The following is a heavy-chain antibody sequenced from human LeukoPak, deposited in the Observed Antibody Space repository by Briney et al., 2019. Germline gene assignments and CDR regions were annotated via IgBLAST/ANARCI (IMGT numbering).Heavy chain of an antibody. V-gene: IGHV4-34*01. Sequence: SETLSLTCTVSGGSISSYYWSRIRQPPGKGLEWIGEINHSGSTNYNPSLKSRVTISVDTSRNQFSLKLSSVTAADTAVYYCARATPVGETGGPYDYWGQGTLVTVSS. CDR3: ARATPVGETGGPYDY. CDR2: INHSGST. J-gene: IGHJ4*02. CDR1: GGSISSYY. D-gene: IGHD4-23*01.